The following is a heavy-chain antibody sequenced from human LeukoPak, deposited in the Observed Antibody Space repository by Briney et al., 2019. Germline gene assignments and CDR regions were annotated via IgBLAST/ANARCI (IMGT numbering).Heavy chain of an antibody. D-gene: IGHD3-22*01. Sequence: GGSLRLSCAASGFTFDDYAMHWVRQAPGKGLEWVSLISWDGGSTYYADSVKGRLTISRDNAKNSLYLQMNSLRAEDTALYYCAKAGGYDSTSWDAFDIWGQGTMVTVSS. J-gene: IGHJ3*02. CDR1: GFTFDDYA. CDR2: ISWDGGST. V-gene: IGHV3-43D*03. CDR3: AKAGGYDSTSWDAFDI.